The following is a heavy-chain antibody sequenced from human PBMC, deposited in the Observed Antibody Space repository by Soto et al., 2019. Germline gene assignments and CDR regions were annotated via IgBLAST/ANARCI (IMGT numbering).Heavy chain of an antibody. CDR2: ISSSSSTI. J-gene: IGHJ3*02. CDR1: GFTFSSYS. D-gene: IGHD4-17*01. V-gene: IGHV3-48*01. Sequence: GESLKISCAASGFTFSSYSMNWVRQAPGKGLEWVSYISSSSSTIYYADSVKGRFTISRDNAKNSLYLQMNSLRAEDTALYYCARDNYRMTTVTTDAFDIWGQGTMVTVSS. CDR3: ARDNYRMTTVTTDAFDI.